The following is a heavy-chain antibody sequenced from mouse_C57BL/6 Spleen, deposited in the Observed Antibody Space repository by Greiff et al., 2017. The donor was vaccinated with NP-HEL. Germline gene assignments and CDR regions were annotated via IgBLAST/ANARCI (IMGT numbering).Heavy chain of an antibody. J-gene: IGHJ3*01. Sequence: QVQLQQSGAELVKPGASVKLSCKASGYTFTSYWLHWVKQRPGQGLEWFGMIHPYSGSTNYNEKFTSKATLTVDKYSSTAYMQLSSLTSEDSAVYYCARSGYYDPLAYWGQGTLVTVSS. V-gene: IGHV1-64*01. D-gene: IGHD2-3*01. CDR3: ARSGYYDPLAY. CDR2: IHPYSGST. CDR1: GYTFTSYW.